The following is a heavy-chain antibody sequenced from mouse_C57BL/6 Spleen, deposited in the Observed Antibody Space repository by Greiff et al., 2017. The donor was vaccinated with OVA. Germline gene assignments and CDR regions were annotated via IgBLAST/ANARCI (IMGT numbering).Heavy chain of an antibody. CDR3: ARKASHDYDWYFDV. D-gene: IGHD2-4*01. J-gene: IGHJ1*03. CDR1: GYAFSSYW. V-gene: IGHV1-80*01. Sequence: QVQLKESGAELVKPGASVKISCKASGYAFSSYWMNWVKQRPGKGLEWIGQIYPGDGDTNYNGKFKGKATLTADKSSSTAYMQLSSLTSEDSAVYFCARKASHDYDWYFDVWGTGTTVTVSS. CDR2: IYPGDGDT.